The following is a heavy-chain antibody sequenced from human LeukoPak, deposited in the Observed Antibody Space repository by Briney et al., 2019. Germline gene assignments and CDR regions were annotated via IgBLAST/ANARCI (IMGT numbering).Heavy chain of an antibody. CDR1: GYSISSGYY. Sequence: SETLSLTCAVSGYSISSGYYWGWIRQPPGKGLEWIGSIYHSGSTYYNPSLKSRVTISVDTSKNQFSLKLSSVIAADTAVYYCARHSTAMATGYWGQGTLVTVSS. CDR2: IYHSGST. D-gene: IGHD5-18*01. J-gene: IGHJ4*02. V-gene: IGHV4-38-2*01. CDR3: ARHSTAMATGY.